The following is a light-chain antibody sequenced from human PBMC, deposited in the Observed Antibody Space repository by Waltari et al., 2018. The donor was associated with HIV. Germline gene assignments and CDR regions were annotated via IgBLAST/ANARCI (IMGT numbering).Light chain of an antibody. Sequence: QAALTQPASVSGSPGQSITISCPGTRSDVGGYNYVSCYHQRPGKGPTLIIYEVTNRPSGVSDRFSGSKSGNTASLTISGLQTEDEADYYCSSYTSSSTLVFGTGTKVTVL. CDR2: EVT. J-gene: IGLJ1*01. CDR3: SSYTSSSTLV. CDR1: RSDVGGYNY. V-gene: IGLV2-14*01.